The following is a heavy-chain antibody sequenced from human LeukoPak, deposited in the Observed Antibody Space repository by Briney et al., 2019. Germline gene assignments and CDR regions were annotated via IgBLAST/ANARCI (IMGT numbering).Heavy chain of an antibody. CDR1: GGTFSSYA. D-gene: IGHD7-27*01. J-gene: IGHJ4*02. CDR3: ARGPPNWGFDF. CDR2: ITPIFGTA. V-gene: IGHV1-69*13. Sequence: ASVKVSCKASGGTFSSYAISWVRQAPGQGLEWMGGITPIFGTANYAQKFQGRVTITADESTSTAYMELSSLRSEDTAVYYCARGPPNWGFDFWGQGALVTVSS.